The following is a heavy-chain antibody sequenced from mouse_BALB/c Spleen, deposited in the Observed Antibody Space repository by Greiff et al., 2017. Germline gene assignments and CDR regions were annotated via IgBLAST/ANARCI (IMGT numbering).Heavy chain of an antibody. CDR2: INPSSGYT. D-gene: IGHD2-1*01. CDR3: ASYFFYAMDY. J-gene: IGHJ4*01. V-gene: IGHV1-4*01. Sequence: QVQLQQSGAELARPGASVKMSCKASGYTFTSYTMHWVKQRPGQGLEWIGYINPSSGYTNYNQKFKDKATLTADKSSSTAYMQLSSLTSEDSAVYYCASYFFYAMDYWGQGTSVTVSS. CDR1: GYTFTSYT.